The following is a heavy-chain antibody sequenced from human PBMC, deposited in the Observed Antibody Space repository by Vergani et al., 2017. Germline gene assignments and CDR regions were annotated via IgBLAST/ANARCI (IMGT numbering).Heavy chain of an antibody. J-gene: IGHJ5*02. CDR2: IYYSGST. CDR3: LVVPAAKHPAAGPAEVLDWFDP. Sequence: QVQLQESGPGLVKPSQTLSLTCTVSGGSISSGGYYWSWIRQHPGKGLEWIGYIYYSGSTYYNPSLMGRVTISVDTSKNQFSLKLSSVTAADTAVYYPLVVPAAKHPAAGPAEVLDWFDPWGQGTLVTVSS. V-gene: IGHV4-31*08. CDR1: GGSISSGGYY. D-gene: IGHD2-2*01.